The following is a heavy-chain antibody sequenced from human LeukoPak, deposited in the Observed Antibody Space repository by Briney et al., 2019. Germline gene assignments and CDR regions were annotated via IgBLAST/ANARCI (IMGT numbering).Heavy chain of an antibody. Sequence: GGSLRLSCAASGFTSSSYWMSWVRQAPGKGLEWVANIKKDGSEKYYVDSVKGRFTTSRDNAKNSLYLQMNSLRAEDTAVYFCARGLYSSTTYYFDYWGQGTLVTVSS. CDR2: IKKDGSEK. V-gene: IGHV3-7*03. J-gene: IGHJ4*02. CDR3: ARGLYSSTTYYFDY. CDR1: GFTSSSYW. D-gene: IGHD6-13*01.